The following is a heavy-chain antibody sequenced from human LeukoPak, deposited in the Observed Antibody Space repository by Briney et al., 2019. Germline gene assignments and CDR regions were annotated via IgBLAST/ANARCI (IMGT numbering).Heavy chain of an antibody. CDR3: ARGPESDSSGYYYAVNFDY. V-gene: IGHV4-34*01. CDR1: GGSFSGYY. CDR2: INHSGST. D-gene: IGHD3-22*01. Sequence: PSETLSLTCAVYGGSFSGYYWSWIRQPPGKGLEWIGEINHSGSTNYNPSLKSRVTISVDTSKNQFSLKMSSVTAADTAVYYCARGPESDSSGYYYAVNFDYWGQGTLVTVSS. J-gene: IGHJ4*02.